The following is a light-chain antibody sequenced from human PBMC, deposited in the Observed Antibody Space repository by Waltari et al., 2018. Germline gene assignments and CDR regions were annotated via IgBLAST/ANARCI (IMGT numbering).Light chain of an antibody. J-gene: IGKJ1*01. CDR1: QSLLYSTNHKTY. CDR2: WAS. Sequence: DIVMTQYPDSLAVSLGERATIKCKSSQSLLYSTNHKTYLAWYQQKPGQPPKLLISWASTREYGVPDRLSGGGSGTDFTLTISSLQAEDVAVYYCLQYYDPPWTFGQGTKVDIK. V-gene: IGKV4-1*01. CDR3: LQYYDPPWT.